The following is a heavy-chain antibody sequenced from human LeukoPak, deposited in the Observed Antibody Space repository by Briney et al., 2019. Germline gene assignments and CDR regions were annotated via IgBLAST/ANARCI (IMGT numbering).Heavy chain of an antibody. CDR1: GGTFSSYA. J-gene: IGHJ4*02. CDR2: IIPIFGTA. Sequence: PAASVKVSCKASGGTFSSYAISWVRQAPGQGLEWMGGIIPIFGTANYAQKFQGRVTMTTDTSTSTAYMELRSLRSDDTAVYYCARDRGNDYSNYGDYWGQGTLVTVSS. CDR3: ARDRGNDYSNYGDY. D-gene: IGHD4-11*01. V-gene: IGHV1-69*05.